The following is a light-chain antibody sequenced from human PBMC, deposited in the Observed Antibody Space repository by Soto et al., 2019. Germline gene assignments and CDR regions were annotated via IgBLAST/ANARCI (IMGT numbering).Light chain of an antibody. CDR3: QQYDSLPRT. CDR1: QSISTY. CDR2: DAF. V-gene: IGKV1-33*01. Sequence: DIRLTQSPSSLSASVGDRVTITCRASQSISTYLNWYQQKPGKAPKLLIYDAFNLETGVPSRFSGSGSGTDFTFTISSLQPEDIATYYCQQYDSLPRTFGQGTKVDIK. J-gene: IGKJ1*01.